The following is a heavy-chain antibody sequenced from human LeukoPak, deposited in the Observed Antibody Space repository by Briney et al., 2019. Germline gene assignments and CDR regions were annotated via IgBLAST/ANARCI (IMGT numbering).Heavy chain of an antibody. CDR1: GFTVSTNY. CDR2: IFSGGNT. CDR3: ARSRSSSWYGDY. D-gene: IGHD6-13*01. Sequence: GGSLRLSRAASGFTVSTNYMSWVRQAPGKGLEWVSVIFSGGNTHYADSVKGRFTISRDNSENTLYLQMNSLRAEDTAVYYCARSRSSSWYGDYWGQGTLVTVSS. V-gene: IGHV3-66*01. J-gene: IGHJ4*02.